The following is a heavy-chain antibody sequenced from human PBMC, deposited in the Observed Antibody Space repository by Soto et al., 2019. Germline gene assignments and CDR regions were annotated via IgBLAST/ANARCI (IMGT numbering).Heavy chain of an antibody. CDR1: VFTSSSYG. CDR3: AKDRDGAHWLDP. J-gene: IGHJ5*02. Sequence: LRLSCAASVFTSSSYGMHWVRQAPVKGLEWVAVISYDGSNKYYADSVKGRFTISRDNSKNTLYLQMNSLRADDTAVYYCAKDRDGAHWLDPWGQGTLLNVS. V-gene: IGHV3-30*18. D-gene: IGHD3-10*01. CDR2: ISYDGSNK.